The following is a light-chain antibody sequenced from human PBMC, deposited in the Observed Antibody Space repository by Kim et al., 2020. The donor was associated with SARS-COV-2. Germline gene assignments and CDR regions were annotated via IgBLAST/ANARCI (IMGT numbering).Light chain of an antibody. V-gene: IGLV3-19*01. CDR1: SLRNYY. J-gene: IGLJ3*02. CDR2: GKY. CDR3: NSRDSSGDHVV. Sequence: ALGHTVRLPCEGDSLRNYYATWYQQRPGQAPVLVLFGKYNRPSGIPDRFSGSGSGNTASLTITGAQAEDEADYYCNSRDSSGDHVVFGGGTQLTVL.